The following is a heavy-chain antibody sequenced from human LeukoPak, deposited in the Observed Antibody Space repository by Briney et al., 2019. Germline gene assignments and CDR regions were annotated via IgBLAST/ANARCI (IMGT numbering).Heavy chain of an antibody. Sequence: SETLSLTCTVSGGSISSYGYYWSWIRQPPGKGLEWIGYIYYSGSTNYNPSLKSRVTISVDTSKNQFSLKLSSVTAADTAVYYCARTYYDFWSGYYEDYWGQGTLVTVSS. D-gene: IGHD3-3*01. V-gene: IGHV4-61*08. CDR1: GGSISSYGYY. CDR3: ARTYYDFWSGYYEDY. J-gene: IGHJ4*02. CDR2: IYYSGST.